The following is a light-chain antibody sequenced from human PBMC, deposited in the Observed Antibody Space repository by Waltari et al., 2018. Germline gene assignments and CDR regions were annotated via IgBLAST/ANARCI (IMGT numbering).Light chain of an antibody. J-gene: IGKJ1*01. CDR3: QHYVNLPAT. Sequence: EIVLTQSPGTLSLSPGERATLSCRASPSVGRSLAWYQQNPGQAPRLLIYDASSRATGTPGRFSGSGSGTDFSLAISSLEPEDFAVYYCQHYVNLPATFGQGTKVEIK. V-gene: IGKV3-20*01. CDR1: PSVGRS. CDR2: DAS.